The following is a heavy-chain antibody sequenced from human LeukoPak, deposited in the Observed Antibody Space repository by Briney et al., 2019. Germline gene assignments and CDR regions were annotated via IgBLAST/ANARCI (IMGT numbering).Heavy chain of an antibody. J-gene: IGHJ4*02. D-gene: IGHD1-26*01. CDR3: AREKQSGGTPFDY. CDR2: VANDEKTI. V-gene: IGHV3-30*04. CDR1: GFTFTGHS. Sequence: GGSLRLSCVASGFTFTGHSMHWVRQAPGKGLEWVAVVANDEKTIFYADSLKGRFTVSRDNSKNTVYLQMNSLRDEDTAVYYCAREKQSGGTPFDYWGQGSLVTVSS.